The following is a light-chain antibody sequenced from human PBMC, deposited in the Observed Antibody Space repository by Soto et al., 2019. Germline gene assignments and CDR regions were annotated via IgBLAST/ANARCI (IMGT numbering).Light chain of an antibody. CDR1: SSNVGGYNY. V-gene: IGLV2-8*01. CDR2: EVN. Sequence: QSALTQPPSASGSPGQSVAISCTGTSSNVGGYNYVSWYQQHQGKAPKLMIDEVNKRPSGVPDRFSGSKSGNTASLTVSGLQAEDEADYYCSSYAGSSNVFGTGTKLTVL. J-gene: IGLJ1*01. CDR3: SSYAGSSNV.